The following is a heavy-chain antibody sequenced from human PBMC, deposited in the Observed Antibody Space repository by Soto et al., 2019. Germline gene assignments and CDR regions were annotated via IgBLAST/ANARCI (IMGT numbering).Heavy chain of an antibody. D-gene: IGHD6-19*01. CDR2: IGGSGAGT. CDR1: GFTFSSYA. Sequence: EVQLLESGGGLVQPGGSLRLSCAASGFTFSSYAMSWVRQAPGKGLEWVSGIGGSGAGTNYADSVKGRFTISRDNYKNTLYLQMSSLRAEDTAVFYCARGGGIAVAGTHLDYWGQGTLVTVSS. V-gene: IGHV3-23*01. CDR3: ARGGGIAVAGTHLDY. J-gene: IGHJ4*02.